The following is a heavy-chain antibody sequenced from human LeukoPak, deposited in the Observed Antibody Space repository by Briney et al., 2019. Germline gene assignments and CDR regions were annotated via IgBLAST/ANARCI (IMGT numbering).Heavy chain of an antibody. CDR3: GRDRYSSSWYWGEHGMDV. Sequence: PSETLSLTCTVSGGSMTSNKFYWSWIRQPPGKGLEWIGCIYYSGRTNYNPSRKSRVTISVDTSKNQFSLKLSSVTAADTAVYYCGRDRYSSSWYWGEHGMDVWGQGTTVTVSS. V-gene: IGHV4-61*01. D-gene: IGHD6-13*01. CDR2: IYYSGRT. J-gene: IGHJ6*02. CDR1: GGSMTSNKFY.